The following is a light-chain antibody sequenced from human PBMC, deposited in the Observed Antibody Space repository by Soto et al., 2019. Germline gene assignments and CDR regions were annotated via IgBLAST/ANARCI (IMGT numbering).Light chain of an antibody. CDR3: SSYTSSTTYV. Sequence: QSALTQPASVSGSPGQSIAISCTGTTSDVGAYNYVSWYQQHPGKAPKLMIYQVSNRPSGVSNRFSGSKSGNTASLTISGLQAEDEADYYCSSYTSSTTYVFGTWTKLTVL. V-gene: IGLV2-14*01. CDR1: TSDVGAYNY. J-gene: IGLJ1*01. CDR2: QVS.